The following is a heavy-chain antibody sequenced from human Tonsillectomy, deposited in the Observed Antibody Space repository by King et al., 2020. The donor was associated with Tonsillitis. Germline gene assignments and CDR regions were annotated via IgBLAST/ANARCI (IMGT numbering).Heavy chain of an antibody. CDR2: INSDGSSP. V-gene: IGHV3-74*01. D-gene: IGHD6-19*01. Sequence: VQLVESGGGLVQPGGSLGLSCATSGFTFSSYWMHWVRQAPGKGLVWVSRINSDGSSPSYADSVKGRFTISRDNAKNTLFLQMNSLRAEDTAVYYCARGGGLAVAGTYYYYGMDVWGQGTTVTVS. CDR3: ARGGGLAVAGTYYYYGMDV. CDR1: GFTFSSYW. J-gene: IGHJ6*02.